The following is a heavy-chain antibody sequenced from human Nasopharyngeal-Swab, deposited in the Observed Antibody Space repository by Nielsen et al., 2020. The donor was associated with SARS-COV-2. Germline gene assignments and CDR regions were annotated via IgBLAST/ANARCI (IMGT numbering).Heavy chain of an antibody. CDR2: IIPILGIA. CDR1: GGAFSSYA. Sequence: SVKASCKASGGAFSSYAISWAQQAPGQGLEWMGRIIPILGIANYAQKFQGRVTITADKSTSTAYMELSSLRSEETAVYYCARDGAAPHLLRWVVTPEAWGQGTLVTVSS. J-gene: IGHJ5*02. CDR3: ARDGAAPHLLRWVVTPEA. V-gene: IGHV1-69*04. D-gene: IGHD4-23*01.